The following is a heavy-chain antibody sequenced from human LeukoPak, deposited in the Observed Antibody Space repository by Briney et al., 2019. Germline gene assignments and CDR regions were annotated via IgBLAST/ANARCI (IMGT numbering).Heavy chain of an antibody. CDR3: AREGSSYDSSGYYWYFDL. D-gene: IGHD3-22*01. J-gene: IGHJ2*01. CDR1: GYTFTSYA. CDR2: INAGNGNT. V-gene: IGHV1-3*03. Sequence: ASVKVSCKASGYTFTSYAMHWVRQAPGQRLEWMGWINAGNGNTKYSQEFQGRVTITRDTSASTAYMELSSLRSEDMAVYYCAREGSSYDSSGYYWYFDLWGRGTLVTVSS.